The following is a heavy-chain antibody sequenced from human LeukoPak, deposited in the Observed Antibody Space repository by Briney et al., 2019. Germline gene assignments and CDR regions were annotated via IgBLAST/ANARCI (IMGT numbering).Heavy chain of an antibody. D-gene: IGHD1-1*01. V-gene: IGHV3-11*01. CDR2: ISSSGSTI. CDR1: GGSISSSSYY. J-gene: IGHJ4*02. Sequence: LSLTCTVSGGSISSSSYYWGWVRQAPGKGLEWVSYISSSGSTIYYADSVKGRFTISRDNAKNSLYLQMNSLRAEDTAVYYCARASLEVVNTDYDYWGQGTLLTVSS. CDR3: ARASLEVVNTDYDY.